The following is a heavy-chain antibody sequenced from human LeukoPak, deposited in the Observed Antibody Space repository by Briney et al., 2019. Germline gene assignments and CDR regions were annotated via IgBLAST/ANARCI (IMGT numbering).Heavy chain of an antibody. Sequence: GGSLRLSCAASGFTFSNAWMSWVRQAPGKGLEWVGRIKSKTDGGTTDYAAPVKGRFTISRDDSKNTLYLQMNSLKTEDTAVYYCTTEGRSYYGGPFDYWGQGTLVTVSS. J-gene: IGHJ4*02. D-gene: IGHD1-26*01. CDR1: GFTFSNAW. CDR2: IKSKTDGGTT. CDR3: TTEGRSYYGGPFDY. V-gene: IGHV3-15*01.